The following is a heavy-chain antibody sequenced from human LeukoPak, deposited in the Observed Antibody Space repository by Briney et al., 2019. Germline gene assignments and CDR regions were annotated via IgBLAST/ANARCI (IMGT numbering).Heavy chain of an antibody. V-gene: IGHV4-4*07. D-gene: IGHD3-10*01. CDR3: ARDFSTGGVVRFGEFLSSVNWFDP. Sequence: PSETLSLTCTVSGGSISSYYWSWIRQPAGKGLEWIGRIYTSGSTNYNPSLKSRVTMSVDTSKNQFSLKLSSVTAADTAVYYCARDFSTGGVVRFGEFLSSVNWFDPWGQGTLVTVSS. CDR1: GGSISSYY. CDR2: IYTSGST. J-gene: IGHJ5*02.